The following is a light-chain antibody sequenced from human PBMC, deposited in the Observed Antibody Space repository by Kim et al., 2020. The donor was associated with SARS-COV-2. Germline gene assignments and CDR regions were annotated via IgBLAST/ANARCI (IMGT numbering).Light chain of an antibody. V-gene: IGKV3-11*01. CDR3: QQRSNWPPWT. J-gene: IGKJ1*01. Sequence: EIVLTQSPATLSLSPGDRATLSCRASQSISTYLAWYQQKPGQVPRLLIYDASIRATGIPARFSGSGSGTDFTLTISSLEPEDFAIYYCQQRSNWPPWTFGQGTKVDIK. CDR2: DAS. CDR1: QSISTY.